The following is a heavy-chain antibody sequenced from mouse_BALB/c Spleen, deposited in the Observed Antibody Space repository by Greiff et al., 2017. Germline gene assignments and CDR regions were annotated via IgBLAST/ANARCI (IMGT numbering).Heavy chain of an antibody. V-gene: IGHV5-6-2*01. CDR1: GFTFSSYY. Sequence: EVQLQQSGGGLAKPGGSLKLSCAASGFTFSSYYMSWVRQTPEKRLELVAAINSNGGSTYYPDTVKGRFTISRDNAKNTLYLQMSSLKSEDTALYYCARGPSPYFDYWGQGTTLTVSS. CDR2: INSNGGST. J-gene: IGHJ2*01. CDR3: ARGPSPYFDY.